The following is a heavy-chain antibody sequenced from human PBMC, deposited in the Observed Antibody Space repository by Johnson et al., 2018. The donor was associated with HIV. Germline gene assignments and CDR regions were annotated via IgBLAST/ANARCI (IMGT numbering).Heavy chain of an antibody. CDR2: ISYDGGLK. V-gene: IGHV3-30*04. CDR1: GFTFSGSA. Sequence: QVQLVESGGGLVQPGGSLRLSCAASGFTFSGSAIHWVRQAPGKGLEWVAIISYDGGLKYYADSVKGRFTISRDNSKNTLYLQMNSLRAEDTAVYYCARAYSYGVFDIWGQGTMVTVSS. CDR3: ARAYSYGVFDI. J-gene: IGHJ3*02. D-gene: IGHD5-18*01.